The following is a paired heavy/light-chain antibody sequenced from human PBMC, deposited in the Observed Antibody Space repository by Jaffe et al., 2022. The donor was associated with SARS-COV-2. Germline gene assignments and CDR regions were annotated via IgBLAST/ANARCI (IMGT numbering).Heavy chain of an antibody. J-gene: IGHJ4*02. CDR3: ARRTRVIAYDF. V-gene: IGHV3-74*01. Sequence: EVQLVASGGGLVRPGGSLRLSCAASGFSFSNYWMHWVRQVPGKGLVWVSQINTDATTTTYADSVKGRFTISRDNAKNTVYLHMNSLRVEDTAIYYCARRTRVIAYDFWGQGTLVTVSS. CDR1: GFSFSNYW. D-gene: IGHD2-15*01. CDR2: INTDATTT.
Light chain of an antibody. V-gene: IGKV4-1*01. CDR1: QSVLDSTNNKNY. J-gene: IGKJ2*01. CDR2: WAS. CDR3: QQYYSSPYT. Sequence: DIVMTQSPDSLAVSLGERATINCKSSQSVLDSTNNKNYLAWYQQKPGQPPNLLIYWASTRESGVPDRFSGSGSGTDFTLTINGLQAADVAVYYCQQYYSSPYTFGQGTKLEIK.